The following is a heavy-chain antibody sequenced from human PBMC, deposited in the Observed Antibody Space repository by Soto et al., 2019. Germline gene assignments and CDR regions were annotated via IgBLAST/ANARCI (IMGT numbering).Heavy chain of an antibody. V-gene: IGHV4-59*01. CDR1: GGSISSYY. Sequence: SETLSLTFPVSGGSISSYYWSWIRQPPGKGLEWIVYIYYSGSTNYNPSLKSRVTISVDTSKNQFSLKLSSVTAADTAVYYCARGSSWLASVAGTFDYWGQGTLVTV. CDR3: ARGSSWLASVAGTFDY. D-gene: IGHD6-13*01. CDR2: IYYSGST. J-gene: IGHJ4*02.